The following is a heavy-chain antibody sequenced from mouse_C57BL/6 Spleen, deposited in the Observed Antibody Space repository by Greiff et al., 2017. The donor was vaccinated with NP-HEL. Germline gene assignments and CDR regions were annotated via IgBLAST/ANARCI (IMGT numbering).Heavy chain of an antibody. V-gene: IGHV1-64*01. CDR1: GYTFTSYW. CDR3: ASDTTVVAPFDY. D-gene: IGHD1-1*01. Sequence: VQLQQPGAELVKPGASVKLSCKASGYTFTSYWMHWVKQRPGQGLEWIGMIHPNSGSTNYNEKFKSKATLTVDKSSSTAYMQLSSLTSEDSAVYYCASDTTVVAPFDYWGQGTTLTVSS. J-gene: IGHJ2*01. CDR2: IHPNSGST.